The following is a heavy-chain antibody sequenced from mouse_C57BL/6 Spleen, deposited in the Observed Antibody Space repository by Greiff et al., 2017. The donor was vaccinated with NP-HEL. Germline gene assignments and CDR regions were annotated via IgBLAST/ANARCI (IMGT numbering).Heavy chain of an antibody. V-gene: IGHV1-82*01. J-gene: IGHJ2*01. Sequence: VQLQESGPELVKPGASVKISCKASGYAFSSSWMNWVKQRPGKGLEWIGRIYPGDGDTNYNGKFKGKATLTADKSSSTAYMQLSSLTSEDSAVYFCAREEACFDYWGQGTTLTVSS. CDR1: GYAFSSSW. CDR2: IYPGDGDT. CDR3: AREEACFDY. D-gene: IGHD6-1*01.